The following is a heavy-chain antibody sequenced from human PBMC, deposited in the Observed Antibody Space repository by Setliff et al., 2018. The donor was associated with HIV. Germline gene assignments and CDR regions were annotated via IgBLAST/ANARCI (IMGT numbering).Heavy chain of an antibody. CDR1: GVSISYYH. Sequence: PSETLSLTCTVSGVSISYYHWSWIRQPPGKGLEWIGYISYTGNTNYDPSLASRVTMSIDTSKMQFSLKLTSVTAADSAVYYCARQGRPGDFDSWGQGTLVTVSS. CDR3: ARQGRPGDFDS. CDR2: ISYTGNT. V-gene: IGHV4-59*08. J-gene: IGHJ4*02. D-gene: IGHD7-27*01.